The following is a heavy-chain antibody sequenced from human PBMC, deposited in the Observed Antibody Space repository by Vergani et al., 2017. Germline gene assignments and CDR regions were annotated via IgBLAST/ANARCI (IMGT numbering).Heavy chain of an antibody. V-gene: IGHV3-30*02. CDR2: IRYDGTKR. J-gene: IGHJ1*01. CDR3: TKAGQYDSDNFHDS. D-gene: IGHD3-22*01. CDR1: GFTFRIYG. Sequence: QVQLVESGGGVVQPGGSLRLSCIASGFTFRIYGMHWVRQAPGKGLEWVAFIRYDGTKRFYGDSVKGRFTISRDNSQTTVSLQMNSLRADDSAVYYCTKAGQYDSDNFHDSWGQGALVTVAS.